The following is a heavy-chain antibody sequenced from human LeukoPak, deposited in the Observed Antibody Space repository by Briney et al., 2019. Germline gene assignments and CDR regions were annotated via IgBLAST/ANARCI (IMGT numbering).Heavy chain of an antibody. D-gene: IGHD6-13*01. V-gene: IGHV3-7*01. CDR2: IKQDGSGK. CDR3: ARAWYSSSWYGLYFDY. J-gene: IGHJ4*02. CDR1: GFTCSSYW. Sequence: GGSLRLSCAASGFTCSSYWMSWVRQAPGKGLEWVANIKQDGSGKYYVDSVKGRFTISRDNAKNSLYLQMNSLRAEDTAVYYCARAWYSSSWYGLYFDYWGQGTLVTVSS.